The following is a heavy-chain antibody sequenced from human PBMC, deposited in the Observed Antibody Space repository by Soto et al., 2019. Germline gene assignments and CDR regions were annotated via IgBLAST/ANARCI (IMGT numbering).Heavy chain of an antibody. D-gene: IGHD4-17*01. V-gene: IGHV1-18*01. CDR1: GYTFTSYG. Sequence: ASVKASCKASGYTFTSYGISWVRQAPEQGLEWMGWISAYNGNTNYAQKLQGRVTMTTDTSTSTAYMELRSLRSDDTAVYYCARDSRGGMTTVTSFDYWGQGTLVTVSS. CDR3: ARDSRGGMTTVTSFDY. J-gene: IGHJ4*02. CDR2: ISAYNGNT.